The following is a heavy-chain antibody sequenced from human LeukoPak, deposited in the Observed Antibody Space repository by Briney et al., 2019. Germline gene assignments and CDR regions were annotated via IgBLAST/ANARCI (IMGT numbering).Heavy chain of an antibody. CDR1: GGSITRSSYY. J-gene: IGHJ4*02. CDR2: IYYTGST. Sequence: SETLSLTCSVSGGSITRSSYYWGWIRQPPGKGLEWIGSIYYTGSTNYNPSLKSRVTISEDTSKNQFSLKLSSVTAADTAVYYCARGGDDYVWGSYRFWGQGTLVTVSS. V-gene: IGHV4-39*07. CDR3: ARGGDDYVWGSYRF. D-gene: IGHD3-16*02.